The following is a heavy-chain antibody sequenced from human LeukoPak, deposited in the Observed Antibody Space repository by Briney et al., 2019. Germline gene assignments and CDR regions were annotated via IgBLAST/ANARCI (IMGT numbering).Heavy chain of an antibody. CDR3: AKAAGATSIRKLDY. CDR2: ISGSGGST. J-gene: IGHJ4*02. CDR1: GFTFSSYG. Sequence: GGSLRLSRAASGFTFSSYGMSWVRQAPGKGLEWVSAISGSGGSTYYADSVKGRFTISRDNSKNTLYLQMNSLRAEDTAVYYCAKAAGATSIRKLDYWGQGTLVTVSS. V-gene: IGHV3-23*01. D-gene: IGHD1-26*01.